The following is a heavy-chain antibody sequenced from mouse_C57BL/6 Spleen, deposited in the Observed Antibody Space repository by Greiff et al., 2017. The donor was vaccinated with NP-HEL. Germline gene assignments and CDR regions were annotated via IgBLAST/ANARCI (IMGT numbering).Heavy chain of an antibody. CDR3: AKDLYYYGSSGYFDY. V-gene: IGHV1-42*01. CDR2: INPSTGGT. J-gene: IGHJ2*01. CDR1: GYSFTGYY. D-gene: IGHD1-1*01. Sequence: VQLQQSGPELVKPGASVKISCKASGYSFTGYYMNWVKQSPEKSLEWIGEINPSTGGTTYNQKFKAKATLTVDKSSSTAYMQLKSLTSEDSAVYYCAKDLYYYGSSGYFDYWGQGTTLTVSS.